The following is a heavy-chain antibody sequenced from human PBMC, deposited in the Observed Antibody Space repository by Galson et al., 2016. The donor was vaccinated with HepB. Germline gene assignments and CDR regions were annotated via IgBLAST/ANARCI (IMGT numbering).Heavy chain of an antibody. J-gene: IGHJ2*01. CDR1: GFTFSSYA. CDR2: ISGSGDET. D-gene: IGHD3-10*01. V-gene: IGHV3-23*01. CDR3: ASGIAVTTSNSFWYFDL. Sequence: SLRLSCAASGFTFSSYAMTWVRQAPGKGLDWVSTISGSGDETNYADSGKGRFTFSRDNSKSTLYLQMTSLRAEDTAVYYCASGIAVTTSNSFWYFDLWGRGTLVTVSS.